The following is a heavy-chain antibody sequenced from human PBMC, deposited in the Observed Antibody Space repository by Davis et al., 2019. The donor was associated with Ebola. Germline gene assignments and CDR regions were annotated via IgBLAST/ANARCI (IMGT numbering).Heavy chain of an antibody. V-gene: IGHV3-23*01. CDR1: GFTFSSYA. CDR2: ISSGGVST. D-gene: IGHD6-19*01. J-gene: IGHJ6*02. CDR3: AKGYSSGRLDV. Sequence: GESLKISCAASGFTFSSYAMSWARQAPGKGLEWVSAISSGGVSTYQADSVKGRFIISRDNSKNTLHLQMNSLRADDTAVYYCAKGYSSGRLDVWGQGTTVTVSS.